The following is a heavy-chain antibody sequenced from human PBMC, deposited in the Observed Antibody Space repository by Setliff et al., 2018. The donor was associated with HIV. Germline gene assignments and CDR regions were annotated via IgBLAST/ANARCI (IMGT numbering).Heavy chain of an antibody. J-gene: IGHJ4*02. CDR3: ARVDGYNALGY. V-gene: IGHV3-74*01. CDR1: GFTFSRHW. Sequence: GESLKISCAASGFTFSRHWMHWVRQAPGKGLVWVSHINSDGNNTGYADSVKGRFTISRDDAKNTLYLQMNSLRAEDTAVYYCARVDGYNALGYWGQGTLVTVSS. CDR2: INSDGNNT. D-gene: IGHD5-12*01.